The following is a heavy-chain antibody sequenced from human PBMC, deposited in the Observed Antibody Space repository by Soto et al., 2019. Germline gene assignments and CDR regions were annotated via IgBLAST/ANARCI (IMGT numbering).Heavy chain of an antibody. CDR2: IYYSGGT. CDR3: ARWWSGSRQGFDP. Sequence: QVQLQESGPGLVKPSQTLSLTCTVSGGSISSGDYYWSWIRQHPEKGLEWIGYIYYSGGTYYNPSLKSRVTLSVDTSTNQFSLKLSSVTAADTAVYYCARWWSGSRQGFDPWGQGTLVTVSS. V-gene: IGHV4-31*03. CDR1: GGSISSGDYY. D-gene: IGHD1-26*01. J-gene: IGHJ5*02.